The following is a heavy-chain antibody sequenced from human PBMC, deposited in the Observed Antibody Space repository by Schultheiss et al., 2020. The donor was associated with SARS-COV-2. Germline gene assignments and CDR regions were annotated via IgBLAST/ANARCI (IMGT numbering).Heavy chain of an antibody. Sequence: SETLSLTCAVSGGSISSSNWWSWVRQPPGKGLEWIGEINHSGSTNYNPSLKSRVTISVDTSKNQFSLKLSSVTAADTAVYYCARGRYCSGGSCYSGTGFDYWGQGTLVTVSS. CDR1: GGSISSSNW. V-gene: IGHV4-4*02. CDR2: INHSGST. D-gene: IGHD2-15*01. J-gene: IGHJ4*02. CDR3: ARGRYCSGGSCYSGTGFDY.